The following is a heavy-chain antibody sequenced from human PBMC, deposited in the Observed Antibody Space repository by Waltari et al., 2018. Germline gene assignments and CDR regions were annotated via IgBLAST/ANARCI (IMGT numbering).Heavy chain of an antibody. CDR2: IVGYDGET. CDR1: GYTFSNYG. V-gene: IGHV1-18*01. D-gene: IGHD3-22*01. CDR3: ARLYDASAYYNTYLDP. Sequence: QVQLVQSGAEVRKPGASVKVSCKASGYTFSNYGIAWVRQAAGKGLESMGWIVGYDGETKYAREFEGRLTVTTDKSTNKAHMELRSLRFDDTAVYYCARLYDASAYYNTYLDPWGQGALVTVSS. J-gene: IGHJ5*02.